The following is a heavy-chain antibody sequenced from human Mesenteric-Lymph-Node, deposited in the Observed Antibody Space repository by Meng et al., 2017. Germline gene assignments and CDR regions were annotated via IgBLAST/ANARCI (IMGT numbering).Heavy chain of an antibody. V-gene: IGHV3-21*04. J-gene: IGHJ6*01. Sequence: GGSLRLSCAASGFTFSSYSMNWVRQAPGKGLEWVSSISGGSSYIHYADSVKGRFTVSRDNAQNSLHLQMNSLRAEDTAVYYCARVVRSYCGGDCSNYYYYAMDVWGQGTMVTVSS. CDR2: ISGGSSYI. CDR1: GFTFSSYS. D-gene: IGHD2-21*02. CDR3: ARVVRSYCGGDCSNYYYYAMDV.